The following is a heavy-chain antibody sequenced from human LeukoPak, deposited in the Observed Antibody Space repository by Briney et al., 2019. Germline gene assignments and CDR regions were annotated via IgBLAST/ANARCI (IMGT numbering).Heavy chain of an antibody. CDR3: ARDLKYNILTGYRSSFGFDP. Sequence: ASVKVSCKASGGTFSSYAISWVRQAPGQGLEWMGGIIPIFGTANYAQKFQGRVTLTADESTSTAYMELRSLRSDDTAVYYCARDLKYNILTGYRSSFGFDPWGQGTLITVSS. CDR1: GGTFSSYA. D-gene: IGHD3-9*01. CDR2: IIPIFGTA. J-gene: IGHJ5*02. V-gene: IGHV1-69*13.